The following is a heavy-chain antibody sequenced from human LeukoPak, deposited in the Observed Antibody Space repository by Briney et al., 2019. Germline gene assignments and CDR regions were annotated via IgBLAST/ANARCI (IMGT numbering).Heavy chain of an antibody. CDR1: GGSISSYY. J-gene: IGHJ3*02. CDR3: AREGGCSGGSCQGAFDS. D-gene: IGHD2-15*01. Sequence: SETLSLTCTVYGGSISSYYWSWIRQPAGKGLEWIGRIYTSGSTNYNPSLKSRVTMSVDTSKNQFSLKLSSVTAADTAVYYCAREGGCSGGSCQGAFDSWSQGTMVTVSS. CDR2: IYTSGST. V-gene: IGHV4-4*07.